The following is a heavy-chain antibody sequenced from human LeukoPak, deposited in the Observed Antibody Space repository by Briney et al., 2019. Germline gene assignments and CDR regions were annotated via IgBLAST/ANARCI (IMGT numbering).Heavy chain of an antibody. D-gene: IGHD6-13*01. CDR2: VWYDGSNK. Sequence: GSSLRLSCAASGCTFSSYGMHWVRQAPAKGLEWVAVVWYDGSNKYYADSVKGRFTISRDNSKNTLYLQMNSLRAEDTAVYYCARGCIAAAGEDYYFDYWGQGTLVSVSS. CDR1: GCTFSSYG. J-gene: IGHJ4*02. CDR3: ARGCIAAAGEDYYFDY. V-gene: IGHV3-33*01.